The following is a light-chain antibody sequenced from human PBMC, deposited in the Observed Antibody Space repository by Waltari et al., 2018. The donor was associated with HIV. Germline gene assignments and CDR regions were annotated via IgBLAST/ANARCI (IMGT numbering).Light chain of an antibody. CDR1: SSDMGGHNY. CDR3: GSYTTRSTPYV. CDR2: GVS. Sequence: QSALTQPASVSGSPGQSITISCTGTSSDMGGHNYVSWYQQQPGKAPKLMIYGVSNRPSGVSNRFSGSKSGNSSSLTISVLQPEDEADYYCGSYTTRSTPYVFGTGTKVTVL. V-gene: IGLV2-14*01. J-gene: IGLJ1*01.